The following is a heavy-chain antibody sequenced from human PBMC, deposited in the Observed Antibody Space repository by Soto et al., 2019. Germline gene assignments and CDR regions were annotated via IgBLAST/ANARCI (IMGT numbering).Heavy chain of an antibody. Sequence: QVQLVESGGGVVQPGRSLRLSCAASGLTFSNYDMHWVRQAPGKGLEWVAVILYDGSNKYYADSVKGRFTISRDNSKNTLYLQMNSLRAEDTAVYYCAKQGEFRAFDIWGQGTMVTVSS. J-gene: IGHJ3*02. CDR2: ILYDGSNK. D-gene: IGHD3-10*01. CDR1: GLTFSNYD. V-gene: IGHV3-30*18. CDR3: AKQGEFRAFDI.